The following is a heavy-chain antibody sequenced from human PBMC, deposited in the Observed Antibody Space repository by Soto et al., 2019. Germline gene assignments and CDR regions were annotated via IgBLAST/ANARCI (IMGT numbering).Heavy chain of an antibody. D-gene: IGHD3-3*01. CDR2: ISAYNGNT. J-gene: IGHJ5*02. CDR1: GYTFTSYG. CDR3: ARGGGYDFWSGYVWFDP. Sequence: ASVKVSCKASGYTFTSYGISWVRQAPGQGLEWMGWISAYNGNTNYAQKLQGRVTMTTDTSTSTAYMELRSLRADDTAVYYCARGGGYDFWSGYVWFDPWGQGTLVTVSS. V-gene: IGHV1-18*04.